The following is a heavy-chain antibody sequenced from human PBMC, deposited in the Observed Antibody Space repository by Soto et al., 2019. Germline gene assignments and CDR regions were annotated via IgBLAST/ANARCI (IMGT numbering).Heavy chain of an antibody. J-gene: IGHJ6*02. CDR3: TRCRISVAGALYGMDV. D-gene: IGHD6-19*01. Sequence: SVKVSCKASGGTFSNYPISWVRQAPGQGLEWMGGIIPIFGTVNYAQKFQGRVTITRDTSASTAYMELSSLRSEDTAVYYCTRCRISVAGALYGMDVRGQGPTVTVSS. CDR1: GGTFSNYP. V-gene: IGHV1-69*05. CDR2: IIPIFGTV.